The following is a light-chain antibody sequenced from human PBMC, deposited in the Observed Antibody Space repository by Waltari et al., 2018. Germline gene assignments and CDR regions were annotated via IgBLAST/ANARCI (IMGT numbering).Light chain of an antibody. CDR3: QTGGHGTWV. V-gene: IGLV4-69*01. Sequence: LVLTQSTSAYASLGASVKLTSTMSSGYSSNVIAWLQQQPGKCPRYLMKVNSDGSHRKGDDIPGHVSASKSGTECYRTISSLHAEDEASYYCQTGGHGTWVFGGGTKLTVL. CDR1: SGYSSNV. J-gene: IGLJ3*02. CDR2: VNSDGSH.